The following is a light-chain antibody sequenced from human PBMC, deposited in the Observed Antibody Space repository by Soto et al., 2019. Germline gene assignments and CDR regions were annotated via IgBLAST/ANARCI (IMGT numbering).Light chain of an antibody. J-gene: IGKJ1*01. CDR2: AAS. CDR3: QKYANWPKT. CDR1: QSVSNK. Sequence: ELVLTQSPGTMSLSPGERATLSCRASQSVSNKLVWYQQKPGQAPRLLIYAASTRATGIPARFSGSGSETEFTLTISSLQSEELAVYYCQKYANWPKTFGQGTKVAIK. V-gene: IGKV3-15*01.